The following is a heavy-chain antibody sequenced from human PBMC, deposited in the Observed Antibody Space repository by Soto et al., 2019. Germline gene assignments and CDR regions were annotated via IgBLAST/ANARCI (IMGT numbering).Heavy chain of an antibody. J-gene: IGHJ4*02. Sequence: PSETLSLTCTVSGGSISSYYWSWIRQPPGKGLEWIGYIYYSGSTYYNPSLKSRVTISVDTSKNQFSLKLSSVTAADTAVYYCAREARYGSGSYGSGYYFDYWGQGTLVTVSS. CDR3: AREARYGSGSYGSGYYFDY. CDR1: GGSISSYY. D-gene: IGHD3-10*01. V-gene: IGHV4-59*12. CDR2: IYYSGST.